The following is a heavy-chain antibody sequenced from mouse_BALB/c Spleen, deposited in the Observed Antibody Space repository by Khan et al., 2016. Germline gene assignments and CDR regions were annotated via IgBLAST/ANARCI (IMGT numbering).Heavy chain of an antibody. CDR3: ASLYY. CDR1: GYSITSDDA. Sequence: EVQLQESGPGLVKPSQSLSLTCTVTGYSITSDDAWNWIRQFPGNKLEGMGYRTYSGSTIYNPTLKSRITITRDTSKNQFYLKLSSVTTEDTASYYFASLYYWCQGSSVTVSS. CDR2: RTYSGST. V-gene: IGHV3-2*02. J-gene: IGHJ4*01.